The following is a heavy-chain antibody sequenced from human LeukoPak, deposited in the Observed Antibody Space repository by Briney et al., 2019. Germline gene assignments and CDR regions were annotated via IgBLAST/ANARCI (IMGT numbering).Heavy chain of an antibody. CDR3: ARGIVKWAADY. Sequence: PSQTLSLTCTVSGGSISSGSYYWSWIRQPAGKGLEWIGRIYTSGSTNYNPSLKSRVTISVDTSKNQFSLKLSSVTAADTAVYYCARGIVKWAADYWGQGTLVTVSS. J-gene: IGHJ4*02. CDR1: GGSISSGSYY. CDR2: IYTSGST. V-gene: IGHV4-61*02. D-gene: IGHD1-26*01.